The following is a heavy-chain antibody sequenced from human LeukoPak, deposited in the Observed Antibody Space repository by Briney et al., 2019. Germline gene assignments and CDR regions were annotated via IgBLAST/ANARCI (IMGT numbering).Heavy chain of an antibody. CDR3: ARGGDTAMVAYYYYYGMDV. D-gene: IGHD5-18*01. CDR2: ISYDGSNK. V-gene: IGHV3-30-3*01. Sequence: PGGSLRLSCAPSGFTFSSYAMHWVRQAPGKGLEWVAVISYDGSNKYYADSVKGRFTISRDNSKNTLYLQMNSLRAEDTAVYYCARGGDTAMVAYYYYYGMDVWGQGTTVTVSS. CDR1: GFTFSSYA. J-gene: IGHJ6*02.